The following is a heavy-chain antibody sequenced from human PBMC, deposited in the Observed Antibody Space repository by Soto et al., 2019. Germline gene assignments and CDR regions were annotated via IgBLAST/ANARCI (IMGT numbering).Heavy chain of an antibody. V-gene: IGHV3-13*01. Sequence: PGGSLRLSCAASGFTFSSYDMHWVRQVTGKGLEWLSAIGTAGDTYYPGSVKGRFTISRDDARNSIYLQMNSLRAGDTAVYYCARGYCSATSCSTYYYSNMDVWGRGTTVTVSS. CDR1: GFTFSSYD. CDR3: ARGYCSATSCSTYYYSNMDV. CDR2: IGTAGDT. D-gene: IGHD2-2*01. J-gene: IGHJ6*02.